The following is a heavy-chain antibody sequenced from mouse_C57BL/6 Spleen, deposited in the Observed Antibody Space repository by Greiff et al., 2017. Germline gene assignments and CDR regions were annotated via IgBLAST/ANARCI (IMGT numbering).Heavy chain of an antibody. CDR2: IYPRSGNT. D-gene: IGHD2-2*01. Sequence: QVHVKQSGAELARPGASVKLSCKASGYTFTSYGISWVKQRTGQGLEWIGEIYPRSGNTYYNEKFKGKATLTADKSSSTAYMELRSLTSEDSAVYFCARGIYYGYDFYAMDYWGQGTSVTVSS. V-gene: IGHV1-81*01. CDR3: ARGIYYGYDFYAMDY. J-gene: IGHJ4*01. CDR1: GYTFTSYG.